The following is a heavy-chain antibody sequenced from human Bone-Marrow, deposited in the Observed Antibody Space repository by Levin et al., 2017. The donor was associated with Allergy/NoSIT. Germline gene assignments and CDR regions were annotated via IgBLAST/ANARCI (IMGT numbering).Heavy chain of an antibody. J-gene: IGHJ4*02. V-gene: IGHV1-18*01. D-gene: IGHD2-2*01. Sequence: ASVKVSCTTSGFTFSSYGFNWVRQAPGQGLEWLGRINVYSGNTHHAQNFQGRLTMTTDTSTNTDYMELKSLRSVDTAVYFCVRDGAFSSSWYERHYFDYWGQGTLVTVTS. CDR1: GFTFSSYG. CDR3: VRDGAFSSSWYERHYFDY. CDR2: INVYSGNT.